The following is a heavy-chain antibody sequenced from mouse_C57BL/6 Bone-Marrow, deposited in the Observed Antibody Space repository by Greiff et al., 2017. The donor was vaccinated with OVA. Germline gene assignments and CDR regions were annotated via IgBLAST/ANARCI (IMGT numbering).Heavy chain of an antibody. J-gene: IGHJ4*01. Sequence: EVQLVESGGGLVKPGGSLKLSCAASGFTFSSYAMSWVRQTPEKRLEWVATISDGGSYTYYPDNVKGRFTISRDNAKNNLYLQMSHLKSEDTAMYYCANYYSNYGGAMDYWGQGTSVTVSS. CDR1: GFTFSSYA. V-gene: IGHV5-4*01. D-gene: IGHD2-5*01. CDR2: ISDGGSYT. CDR3: ANYYSNYGGAMDY.